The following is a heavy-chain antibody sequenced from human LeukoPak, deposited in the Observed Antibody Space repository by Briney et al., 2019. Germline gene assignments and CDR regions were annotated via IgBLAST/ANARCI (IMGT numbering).Heavy chain of an antibody. V-gene: IGHV5-51*01. CDR2: IYPGDSDA. CDR1: GYSFNSYW. D-gene: IGHD3-10*01. CDR3: ARHVQGSGSTDY. Sequence: GESLKISCKGSGYSFNSYWIGWVRQMPGKGLKCMGIIYPGDSDARYSPSFQGQVTISADKSISTAYLQWSSLKASDTAMYYCARHVQGSGSTDYWGQGTLVTVSS. J-gene: IGHJ4*02.